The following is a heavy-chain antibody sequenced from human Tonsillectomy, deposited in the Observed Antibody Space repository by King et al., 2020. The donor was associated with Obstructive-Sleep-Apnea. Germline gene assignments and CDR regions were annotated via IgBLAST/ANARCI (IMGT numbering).Heavy chain of an antibody. D-gene: IGHD3-16*01. CDR3: AREGGGGVDY. Sequence: LQLQESGPGLVKPSETLSLTCTVSGGSLTSHHWSWIRQPPGKGLEWIGYIHYSGGADYSPSLKSRVSMSADTSKNHTALKLTSVTVADTAVFYCAREGGGGVDYWGQGILVTVSS. V-gene: IGHV4-59*11. J-gene: IGHJ4*02. CDR1: GGSLTSHH. CDR2: IHYSGGA.